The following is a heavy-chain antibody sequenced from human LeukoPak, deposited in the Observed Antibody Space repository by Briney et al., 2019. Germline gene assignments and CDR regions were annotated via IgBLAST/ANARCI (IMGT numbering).Heavy chain of an antibody. CDR2: IIPILGIA. J-gene: IGHJ6*02. V-gene: IGHV1-69*04. D-gene: IGHD3-9*01. CDR1: GGTFSSYA. CDR3: ALRTYYDILTGYYIDDYYYGIDV. Sequence: ASVKVSCKASGGTFSSYAISWVRQAPGQGLEWMGRIIPILGIANYAQKFQGRVTITADKSTSTAYMELSSLRSEDTAVYYCALRTYYDILTGYYIDDYYYGIDVWGQGTTVTVSS.